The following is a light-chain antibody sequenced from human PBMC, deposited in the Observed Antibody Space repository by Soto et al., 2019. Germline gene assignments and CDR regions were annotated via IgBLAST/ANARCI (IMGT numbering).Light chain of an antibody. J-gene: IGKJ1*01. V-gene: IGKV3-20*01. CDR3: QQYGSSPPGT. CDR2: GAS. Sequence: EIVLTQSPGTLSLSPGEIATLSFSASQSVSSSYLAWYQQKPGQAPRLLIYGASSRATGIPDRFSGSGSGTDFTLTISRLEPEDFAVYYCQQYGSSPPGTFGQGTKVDIK. CDR1: QSVSSSY.